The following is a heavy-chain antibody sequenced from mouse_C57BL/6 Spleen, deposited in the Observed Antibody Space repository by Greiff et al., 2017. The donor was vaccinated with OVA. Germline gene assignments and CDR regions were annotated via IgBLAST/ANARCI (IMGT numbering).Heavy chain of an antibody. V-gene: IGHV1-69*01. CDR2: IDPSDSYT. J-gene: IGHJ3*01. CDR1: GYTFTSYW. CDR3: ARLYYGSSSWFAY. Sequence: QVQLQQPGAELVMPGASVKLSCKASGYTFTSYWMHWVKQRPGQGLEWIGEIDPSDSYTNYNQKFKGKSTLTVDKSSSTAYMQLSSLTSEDSAVYYCARLYYGSSSWFAYWGQGTLVTVSA. D-gene: IGHD1-1*01.